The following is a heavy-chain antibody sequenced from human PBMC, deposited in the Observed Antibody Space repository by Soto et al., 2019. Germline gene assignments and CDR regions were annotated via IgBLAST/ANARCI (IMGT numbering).Heavy chain of an antibody. J-gene: IGHJ3*01. D-gene: IGHD3-16*01. V-gene: IGHV4-30-4*01. Sequence: QVQLQESGPGLVKPSQTLSLTCNVSGGAFSSGAFYWSWIRQPPGKGLEWIGYIYNRGSTDDNPSLKSRLTISVDTSKDQFSLKLGSVTAADTAIYYCARGATHGGADAFDVWGQGKMVTVAS. CDR2: IYNRGST. CDR1: GGAFSSGAFY. CDR3: ARGATHGGADAFDV.